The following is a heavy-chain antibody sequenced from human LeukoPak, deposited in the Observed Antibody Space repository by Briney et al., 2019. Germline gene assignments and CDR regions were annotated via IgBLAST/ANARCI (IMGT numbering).Heavy chain of an antibody. CDR3: ARGATISETGYFDF. D-gene: IGHD5-24*01. CDR1: RGSFSRYY. J-gene: IGHJ4*03. Sequence: SETLSLTCAVYRGSFSRYYWSWIRQSPGKGLEWIAEIDHRGDTNYNPSVKSRVTISVDTSKNQFSLKVRSLSAADTAVYYCARGATISETGYFDFWGQGTPVTVSS. V-gene: IGHV4-34*01. CDR2: IDHRGDT.